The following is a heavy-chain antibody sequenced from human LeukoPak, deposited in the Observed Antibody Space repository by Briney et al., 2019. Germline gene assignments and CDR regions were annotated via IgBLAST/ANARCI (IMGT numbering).Heavy chain of an antibody. Sequence: GRPLRLSCAASGFNFKTYPMHWVRQAPGKGLECVGLISFDGSDKSYADSVEGRFTISRDNSKNTLYLQMNSLTSEDAAVYYCARVLGFGSPPAYWGQGTLVSVSS. J-gene: IGHJ4*02. CDR1: GFNFKTYP. CDR3: ARVLGFGSPPAY. V-gene: IGHV3-30*04. CDR2: ISFDGSDK. D-gene: IGHD3-10*01.